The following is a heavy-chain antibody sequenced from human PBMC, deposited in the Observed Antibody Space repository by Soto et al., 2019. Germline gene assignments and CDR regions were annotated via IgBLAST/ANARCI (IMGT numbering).Heavy chain of an antibody. CDR1: GYSFTSYW. CDR3: ARQTTGRVPAAIRYFEY. Sequence: EVQLVQSGAEVKKPGESLKISCNGSGYSFTSYWIGWVRQMPGKGLEWMGIIYPGDSDTRYSPSFQGQVTISADKSISTAYLQWSSLKASDTAMYYCARQTTGRVPAAIRYFEYWGQGTLVTVSS. CDR2: IYPGDSDT. J-gene: IGHJ4*02. V-gene: IGHV5-51*01. D-gene: IGHD2-2*01.